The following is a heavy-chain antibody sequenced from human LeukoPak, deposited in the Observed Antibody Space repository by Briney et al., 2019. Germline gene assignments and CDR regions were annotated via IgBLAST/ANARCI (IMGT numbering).Heavy chain of an antibody. CDR3: ARGNFGELLH. CDR1: GGCFSGYY. Sequence: SETLSLTCAAYGGCFSGYYWSWIRQPPGKELEWIGEINHSGSTNYNPSLKSRVTISVDTSKNQFSLKLSSVTAADTAVYYCARGNFGELLHWGQGTLVTVSS. D-gene: IGHD3-10*01. CDR2: INHSGST. J-gene: IGHJ4*02. V-gene: IGHV4-34*01.